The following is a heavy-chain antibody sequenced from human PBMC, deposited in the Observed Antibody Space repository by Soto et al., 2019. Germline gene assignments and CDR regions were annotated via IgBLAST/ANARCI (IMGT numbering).Heavy chain of an antibody. J-gene: IGHJ4*02. CDR1: GFNFNNFA. CDR2: ISNTGSGT. CDR3: AKDSGTRGAAEYFDY. V-gene: IGHV3-23*01. Sequence: EVELLESGGGLVQPGGSLRLSCAVSGFNFNNFAMSWVRQAPGRGLEWISGISNTGSGTYYADSVEGRFTVSRDNSQSTLYLQMNSLRAEDTAVYFCAKDSGTRGAAEYFDYWGQGTLVTVS. D-gene: IGHD1-7*01.